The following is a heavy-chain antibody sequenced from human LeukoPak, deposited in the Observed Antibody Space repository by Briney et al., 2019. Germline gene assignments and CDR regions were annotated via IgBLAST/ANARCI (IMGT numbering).Heavy chain of an antibody. Sequence: PSQTLSLICSVSGGSISSGGYSWSWLRQPPGKGLEWIGYIYHSGSTYYNPSLKSRVTISVDRSKNQFSLKLSSVTAADTAVYYCASYGGAARDAFDIWGQGTMVTVSS. CDR1: GGSISSGGYS. D-gene: IGHD4-23*01. CDR2: IYHSGST. V-gene: IGHV4-30-2*01. J-gene: IGHJ3*02. CDR3: ASYGGAARDAFDI.